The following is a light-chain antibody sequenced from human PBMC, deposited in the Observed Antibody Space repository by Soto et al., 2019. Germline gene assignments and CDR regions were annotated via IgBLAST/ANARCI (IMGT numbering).Light chain of an antibody. Sequence: EIVLTQSPGTLSLSPGERATLSCRASQSVSSSYLAWYQQKPGQAPRLLIYAASNRATGIPDRFSGSGSGTDFTLTISRLEPEDFAVYYCQQYGSSFRTFGQGTKVEIK. J-gene: IGKJ1*01. CDR1: QSVSSSY. CDR3: QQYGSSFRT. CDR2: AAS. V-gene: IGKV3-20*01.